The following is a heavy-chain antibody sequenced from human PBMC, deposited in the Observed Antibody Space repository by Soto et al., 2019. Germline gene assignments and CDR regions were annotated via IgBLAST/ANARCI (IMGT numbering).Heavy chain of an antibody. V-gene: IGHV5-51*01. D-gene: IGHD2-15*01. CDR1: GYTFSNYW. CDR2: IYPGDSDT. CDR3: ARKDCSGSSCYLSDWFDT. Sequence: PGESLKISCKGSGYTFSNYWIAWVRQMPGKGLEWMGIIYPGDSDTTYSPSFQGQVTISADKSISTVYLQWSSLKASDSAIYYCARKDCSGSSCYLSDWFDTWGQGTLVTVSS. J-gene: IGHJ5*02.